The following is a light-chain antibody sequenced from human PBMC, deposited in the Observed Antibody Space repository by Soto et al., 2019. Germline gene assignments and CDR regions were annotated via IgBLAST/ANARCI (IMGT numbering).Light chain of an antibody. Sequence: QSALTQPASVSGSPGQSITISCTGTSSDVGGYNYVSWYQQHPGTAPKLMIYEVSNRPSGVSNRFSGSKSDNTASLTISGLQAEDEADYYCSSDAGNYNYVFGTGTKLTVL. CDR3: SSDAGNYNYV. CDR2: EVS. CDR1: SSDVGGYNY. V-gene: IGLV2-14*01. J-gene: IGLJ1*01.